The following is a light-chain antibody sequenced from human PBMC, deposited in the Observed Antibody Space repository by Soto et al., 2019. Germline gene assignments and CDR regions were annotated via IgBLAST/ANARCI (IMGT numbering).Light chain of an antibody. J-gene: IGLJ1*01. V-gene: IGLV2-11*01. CDR2: DVI. CDR3: CSYAGDYTFV. Sequence: QSALIQARSVSGSPGQSVTISCTGTSSDVGVYKYVSWYRQHPGKAPKLMIYDVITRPSGVPDRFSGSKSGNTASLTISGLQAEDEADYYCCSYAGDYTFVFGSGTKLTVL. CDR1: SSDVGVYKY.